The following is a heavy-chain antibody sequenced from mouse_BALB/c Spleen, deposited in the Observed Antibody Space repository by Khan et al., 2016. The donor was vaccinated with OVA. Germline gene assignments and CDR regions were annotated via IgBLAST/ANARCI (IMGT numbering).Heavy chain of an antibody. CDR2: INTNTGEP. D-gene: IGHD2-14*01. CDR3: AGGSYMYGSWFAY. V-gene: IGHV9-3*02. CDR1: GYTFTNYG. Sequence: QIQLVQSGPELKKPGETVKISCKAAGYTFTNYGMNWVKQAPGKGLKWMGWINTNTGEPTFAEEFKERFAFSLETSASTAYLQINSLKNEDTATYLYAGGSYMYGSWFAYWGQGTLVTVSA. J-gene: IGHJ3*01.